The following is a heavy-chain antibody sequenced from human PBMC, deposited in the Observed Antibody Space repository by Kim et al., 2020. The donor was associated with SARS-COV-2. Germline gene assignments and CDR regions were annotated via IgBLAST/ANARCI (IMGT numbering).Heavy chain of an antibody. D-gene: IGHD1-20*01. Sequence: VKVSCKASGGTFSSYAISWVRQAPGQGLEWMGRIIPILGIANYAQKFQGRVTITADKSTSTAYMELSSLRSEDTAVYYCARVRGVTITGTTDYWGQGTLVTVSS. V-gene: IGHV1-69*04. J-gene: IGHJ4*02. CDR1: GGTFSSYA. CDR2: IIPILGIA. CDR3: ARVRGVTITGTTDY.